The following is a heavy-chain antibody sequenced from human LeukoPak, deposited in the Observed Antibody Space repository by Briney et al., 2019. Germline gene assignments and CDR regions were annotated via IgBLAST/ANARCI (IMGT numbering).Heavy chain of an antibody. CDR1: GFSFRTYS. Sequence: PGGSLRLSCAASGFSFRTYSMNWVRQAPEKGLEWVSSISGRGDSLFYAGSVKGRFTISIDNTGNSVFLQMSSLRAEDTAVYYCAREISGEGFDYWGQGTLATVSS. V-gene: IGHV3-21*01. CDR2: ISGRGDSL. D-gene: IGHD1-14*01. CDR3: AREISGEGFDY. J-gene: IGHJ4*02.